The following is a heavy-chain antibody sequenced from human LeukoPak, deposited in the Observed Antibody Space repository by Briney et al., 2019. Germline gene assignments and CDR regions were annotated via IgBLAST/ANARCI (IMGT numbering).Heavy chain of an antibody. CDR1: GGTFSSYA. J-gene: IGHJ4*02. CDR2: IIPLFDTA. D-gene: IGHD2-21*01. Sequence: ASVKVSCKASGGTFSSYAITWVRQAPGQGLEWMGAIIPLFDTANYARKFPDRVTITADESTNTAYMELSSLRSEDTAVYYCATTREVMRGYYFDSWGQGTLVTVSS. CDR3: ATTREVMRGYYFDS. V-gene: IGHV1-69*13.